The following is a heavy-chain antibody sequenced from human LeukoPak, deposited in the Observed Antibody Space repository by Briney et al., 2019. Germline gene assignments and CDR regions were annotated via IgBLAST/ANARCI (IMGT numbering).Heavy chain of an antibody. J-gene: IGHJ4*02. Sequence: GSLRLSCAVSGFSVSSTYMTWVRQAPGKGLQWGSVILDNGITTYADSVKGRLSTSRDNSKNTVYLQMNSLSVDDTAVYYCVGDKGVGRTERFDSWGPGTLVTVSS. D-gene: IGHD1-26*01. V-gene: IGHV3-53*01. CDR3: VGDKGVGRTERFDS. CDR2: ILDNGIT. CDR1: GFSVSSTY.